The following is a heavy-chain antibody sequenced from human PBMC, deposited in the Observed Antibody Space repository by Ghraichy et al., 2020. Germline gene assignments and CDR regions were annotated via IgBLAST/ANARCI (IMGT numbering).Heavy chain of an antibody. CDR2: ISAYNGNT. Sequence: ASVKVSCKASGYTFTNYGITWVRQAPGQGLEWMGWISAYNGNTHYTKKLQGRVTMTTDTSTSTAYMELRSLTSDDTAMYYCARSYSGTYSPPGDYWGQGTLVTVSS. CDR1: GYTFTNYG. V-gene: IGHV1-18*04. J-gene: IGHJ4*02. CDR3: ARSYSGTYSPPGDY. D-gene: IGHD1-26*01.